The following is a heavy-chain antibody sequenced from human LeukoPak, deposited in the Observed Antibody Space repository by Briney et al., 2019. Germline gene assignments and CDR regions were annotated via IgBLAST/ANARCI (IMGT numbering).Heavy chain of an antibody. V-gene: IGHV3-48*03. Sequence: GGSLRLSCAASGFTFSSYAMHWVRQAPGKGLEWVSYISSSGSTILYADSVKGRFTISRDNAKNSLFLQMNSLRAGDTAVYYCAREKASTTGTTDYDYWGQGTLVTVSS. D-gene: IGHD1-1*01. J-gene: IGHJ4*02. CDR2: ISSSGSTI. CDR1: GFTFSSYA. CDR3: AREKASTTGTTDYDY.